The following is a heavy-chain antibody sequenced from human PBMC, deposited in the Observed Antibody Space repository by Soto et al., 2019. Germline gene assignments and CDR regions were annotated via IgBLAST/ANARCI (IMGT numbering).Heavy chain of an antibody. J-gene: IGHJ5*02. D-gene: IGHD2-2*01. CDR3: ARLIGSSSWFDL. V-gene: IGHV5-51*01. CDR1: GYSFTTNW. Sequence: HGESLKISCKVSGYSFTTNWIAWVRQRPGKGLEWMGSIFPDDSDTRYSPSFQGQVTISVDKAVTTAYLQWSSLKASDSAMYYCARLIGSSSWFDLWGQGALVTVSS. CDR2: IFPDDSDT.